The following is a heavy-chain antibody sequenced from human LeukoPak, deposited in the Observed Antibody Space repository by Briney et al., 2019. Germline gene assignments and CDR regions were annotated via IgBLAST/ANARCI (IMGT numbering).Heavy chain of an antibody. J-gene: IGHJ6*03. V-gene: IGHV1-18*01. CDR1: GYTFTNYG. CDR2: ISGYNGNT. Sequence: GASVKVSCKASGYTFTNYGITWVRQAPGQGLEGMGWISGYNGNTNYAQKLQGRVTMTTDTSTSTAYMELRSLRSDDTAVYYCARGGQVVRGVITYYYYYYMDVWGKGTTVTISS. CDR3: ARGGQVVRGVITYYYYYYMDV. D-gene: IGHD3-10*01.